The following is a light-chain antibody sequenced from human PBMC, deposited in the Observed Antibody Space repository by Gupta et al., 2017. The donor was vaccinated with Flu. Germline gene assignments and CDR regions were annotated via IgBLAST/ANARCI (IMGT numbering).Light chain of an antibody. CDR2: GAT. Sequence: EIVMTQSPATLSVSPGERVPLTCRASQGVSKNLAWYQQKPGQGPRILIYGATTRATGIPARFSGSGSGTEFTLTITSLQSEDFAVYYCQQYNNWPSLTFGGGTKVEIK. V-gene: IGKV3-15*01. J-gene: IGKJ4*01. CDR1: QGVSKN. CDR3: QQYNNWPSLT.